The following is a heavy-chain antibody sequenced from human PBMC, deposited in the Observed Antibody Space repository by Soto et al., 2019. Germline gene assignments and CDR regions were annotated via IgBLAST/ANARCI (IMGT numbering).Heavy chain of an antibody. CDR2: IIPIFGTA. Sequence: QVQLVQSGAEVKKPGSSVKVSCKASGGTFSSYAISWVRQAPGQGLEWMGGIIPIFGTANYAQKFQGRVTITADESTSTAYMELSSLRSEDTAVYYCAREGGYDLGFNQRRGYFDYWGQGTLVTVSS. CDR3: AREGGYDLGFNQRRGYFDY. V-gene: IGHV1-69*01. J-gene: IGHJ4*02. D-gene: IGHD5-12*01. CDR1: GGTFSSYA.